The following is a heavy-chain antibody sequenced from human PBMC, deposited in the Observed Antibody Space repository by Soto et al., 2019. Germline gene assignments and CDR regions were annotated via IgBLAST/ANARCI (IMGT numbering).Heavy chain of an antibody. Sequence: SVKFSCKASGGTFSSYAISWVRHAPGQGLEWMGGIIPIFGTANYAQKFQGRVTITADESTSTAYMELSSLRSEDTAVYYCARGGCSSTSCYFWFDPWGQGTLVTVSS. V-gene: IGHV1-69*13. D-gene: IGHD2-2*01. CDR1: GGTFSSYA. J-gene: IGHJ5*02. CDR3: ARGGCSSTSCYFWFDP. CDR2: IIPIFGTA.